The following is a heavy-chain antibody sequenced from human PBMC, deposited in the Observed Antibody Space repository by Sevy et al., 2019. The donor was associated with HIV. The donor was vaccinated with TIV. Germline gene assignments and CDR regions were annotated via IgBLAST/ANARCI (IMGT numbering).Heavy chain of an antibody. J-gene: IGHJ4*02. CDR1: GFTFSSYS. V-gene: IGHV3-21*01. CDR3: ARFIKYCGGDCYFPLDY. CDR2: ISSSSSYI. Sequence: GGSLRLSCAASGFTFSSYSMNWVRQAPGKGLEWVSSISSSSSYIYYADSVKGRFTISRDNAKNSLYLQMNSLRAEDTAVYYCARFIKYCGGDCYFPLDYWGQRTLVTVSS. D-gene: IGHD2-21*02.